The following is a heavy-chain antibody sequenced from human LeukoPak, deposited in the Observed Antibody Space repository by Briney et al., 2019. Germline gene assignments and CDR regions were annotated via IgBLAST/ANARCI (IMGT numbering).Heavy chain of an antibody. V-gene: IGHV3-7*01. CDR1: GFTFSSYW. D-gene: IGHD3-22*01. J-gene: IGHJ5*02. CDR2: IKQDGSEK. Sequence: GGSLRLSCAASGFTFSSYWMSWVRQAPGKGLEGVANIKQDGSEKYYVDSVKGRFTISRDNAKNSLYLQMNSLRAEDTAVYYCASEAVYYYDSSGYQYNWFDPWGQGTLVTVSS. CDR3: ASEAVYYYDSSGYQYNWFDP.